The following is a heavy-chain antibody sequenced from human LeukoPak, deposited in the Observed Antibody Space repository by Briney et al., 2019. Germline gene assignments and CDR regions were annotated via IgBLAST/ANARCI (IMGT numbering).Heavy chain of an antibody. CDR2: NSAYNGNT. J-gene: IGHJ3*02. V-gene: IGHV1-18*01. CDR1: GYTFTSYG. D-gene: IGHD3-3*01. CDR3: ARDHDFWSGYYSREDAFDI. Sequence: ASVRVSCKASGYTFTSYGISWVRQAPGQGLEWMGWNSAYNGNTNYAQKLQGRVTMTTDTSTSTAYMELRSLRSDDTAVYYCARDHDFWSGYYSREDAFDIWGQGTMVTVSS.